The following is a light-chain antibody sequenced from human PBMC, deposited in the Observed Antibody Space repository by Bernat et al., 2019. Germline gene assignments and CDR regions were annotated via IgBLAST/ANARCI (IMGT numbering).Light chain of an antibody. CDR1: SSDIGRYNY. CDR3: SSYTRSATYV. J-gene: IGLJ1*01. CDR2: AVA. Sequence: QSALTQPASVSGSPGQSITISCIGTSSDIGRYNYVSWYQQHPGKAPNLLIYAVANRPSGISNRFSASKSGNTASLTISGLQAEDESDYYCSSYTRSATYVFGTGTKVTVL. V-gene: IGLV2-14*03.